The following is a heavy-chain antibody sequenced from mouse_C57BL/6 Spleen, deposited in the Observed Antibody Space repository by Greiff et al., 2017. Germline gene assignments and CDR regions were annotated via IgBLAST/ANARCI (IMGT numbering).Heavy chain of an antibody. V-gene: IGHV1-64*01. J-gene: IGHJ4*01. CDR1: GYTFTSYW. D-gene: IGHD2-5*01. CDR2: IHPNSGST. Sequence: QVQLQQPGAELVKPGASVKLSCKASGYTFTSYWMHWVKQRPGQGLEWIGMIHPNSGSTNYNEKFKSKATLTVDKSSSTAYMQLSSLTSEDSAVYYCARWDSYYSNYDAMDDWGQGTSVTVAS. CDR3: ARWDSYYSNYDAMDD.